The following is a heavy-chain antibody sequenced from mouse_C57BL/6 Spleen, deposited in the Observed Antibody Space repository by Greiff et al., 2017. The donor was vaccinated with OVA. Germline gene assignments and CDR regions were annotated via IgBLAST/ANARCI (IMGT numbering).Heavy chain of an antibody. V-gene: IGHV1-9*01. CDR3: ARKGGDGYDDADYFDY. CDR1: GYTFTGYW. Sequence: VQLQQSGAELMKPGASVKLSCKATGYTFTGYWIEWVKQRPGHGLEWIGEILPGSGSTNYNEKFKGKATFTADTSSNTAYMQLSSLTTEDSAIYYCARKGGDGYDDADYFDYWGQGTTLTVSS. CDR2: ILPGSGST. D-gene: IGHD2-2*01. J-gene: IGHJ2*01.